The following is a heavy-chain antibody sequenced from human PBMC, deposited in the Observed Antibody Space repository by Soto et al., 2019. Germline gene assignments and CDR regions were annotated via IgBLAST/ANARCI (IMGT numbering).Heavy chain of an antibody. Sequence: SETLSLTCPVSGGSLSSSYHYWGWIRQPPGKGLEWIGNIFYSGSTYYNPSLQRRVTISVDTSKNQFSLRLNSVTAADTAVYYCARTVEMAAILDFYYYYGLDVWGQGTTVTVS. CDR1: GGSLSSSYHY. CDR2: IFYSGST. V-gene: IGHV4-39*01. D-gene: IGHD3-3*02. J-gene: IGHJ6*02. CDR3: ARTVEMAAILDFYYYYGLDV.